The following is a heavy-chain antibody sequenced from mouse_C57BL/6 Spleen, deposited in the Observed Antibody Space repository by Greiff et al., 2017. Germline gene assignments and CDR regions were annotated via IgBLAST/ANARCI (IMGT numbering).Heavy chain of an antibody. J-gene: IGHJ2*01. CDR3: AREQGIYHRLDY. CDR2: IYPSDSET. D-gene: IGHD1-1*01. V-gene: IGHV1-61*01. Sequence: QVQLKQPGAELVRPGSSVKLSCKASGYTFTSYWMDWVKQRPGQGLEWIGNIYPSDSETHYNQKFKDKATLTVDKSSSTAYMQLSSLTSEDSAVYYCAREQGIYHRLDYWGQGTTLTVSS. CDR1: GYTFTSYW.